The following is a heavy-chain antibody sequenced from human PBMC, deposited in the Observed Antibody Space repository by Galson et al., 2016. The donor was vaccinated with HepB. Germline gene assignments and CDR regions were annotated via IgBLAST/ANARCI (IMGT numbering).Heavy chain of an antibody. CDR2: IYHSGTT. V-gene: IGHV4-4*02. D-gene: IGHD3-22*01. CDR3: ARDKRESTTYYYDHSGYLDH. Sequence: SETLSLTCTVSGGSISSSDWWSWVRQPPGKGLEWIGEIYHSGTTTYNPSLKSRVTISMDKSTSQFSLKVNSVTAADTAVYYCARDKRESTTYYYDHSGYLDHWGQGSLVTVSS. J-gene: IGHJ4*02. CDR1: GGSISSSDW.